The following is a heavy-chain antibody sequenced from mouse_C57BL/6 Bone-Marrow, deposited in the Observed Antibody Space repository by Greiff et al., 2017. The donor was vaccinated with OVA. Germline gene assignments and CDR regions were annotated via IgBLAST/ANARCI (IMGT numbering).Heavy chain of an antibody. CDR1: GFNIKDDY. CDR3: TSYGNLDY. J-gene: IGHJ2*01. D-gene: IGHD2-1*01. V-gene: IGHV14-4*01. CDR2: IDPENGDT. Sequence: VQLQQSGAELVRPGASVKLSCTASGFNIKDDYMPWVKQRPEQGLEWIGWIDPENGDTEYASKFQGKATITADTSSNTAYLQLSSLTSEDTAVYYCTSYGNLDYWGQGTTLTVSS.